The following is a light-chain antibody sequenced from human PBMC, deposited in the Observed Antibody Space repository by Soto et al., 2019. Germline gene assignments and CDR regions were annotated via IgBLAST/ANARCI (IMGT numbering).Light chain of an antibody. CDR3: QVWDTNSDCV. V-gene: IGLV3-21*02. Sequence: SYELTQPPSVSLAPGQTATITCGGSNIGSNSVHWYRQMPGQAPVLVVYDNSDRPSGIPERFSGSKSGNMATLTISGVEAGDEDDYYCQVWDTNSDCVFGGGTKLTVL. J-gene: IGLJ3*02. CDR2: DNS. CDR1: NIGSNS.